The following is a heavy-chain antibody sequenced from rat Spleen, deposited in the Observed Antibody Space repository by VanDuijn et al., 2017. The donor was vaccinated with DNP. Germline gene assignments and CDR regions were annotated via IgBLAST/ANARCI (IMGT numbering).Heavy chain of an antibody. V-gene: IGHV5-58*01. J-gene: IGHJ4*01. CDR1: GFTFNTYW. Sequence: EVQLVETGGGLVQPGRSLKLSCVASGFTFNTYWMFWVRQAPGKGLEWVASINPDGASTYYLDSVKGRFTISRDNAKSTLYLQMDSLRSEDTATYYCTTFEGTNAWGQGTSVTVSS. CDR3: TTFEGTNA. D-gene: IGHD1-11*01. CDR2: INPDGAST.